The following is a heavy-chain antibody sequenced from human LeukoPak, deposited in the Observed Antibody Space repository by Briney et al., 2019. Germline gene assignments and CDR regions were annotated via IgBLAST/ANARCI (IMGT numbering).Heavy chain of an antibody. D-gene: IGHD2-2*01. CDR3: ARVVPVDKRADY. J-gene: IGHJ4*02. V-gene: IGHV4-39*07. CDR2: IYYSGST. Sequence: PSETLSLTCTVSGGSISSSSYYWGWIRQPPGKELEWIGSIYYSGSTYYNPSLKSRVTISVDTSKNQFSLKLTSVTAADTAVYYCARVVPVDKRADYWGQGTLVTVSS. CDR1: GGSISSSSYY.